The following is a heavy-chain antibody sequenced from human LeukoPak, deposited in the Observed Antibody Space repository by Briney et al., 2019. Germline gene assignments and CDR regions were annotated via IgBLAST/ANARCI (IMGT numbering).Heavy chain of an antibody. CDR3: ARLRRLGSAFDI. D-gene: IGHD3-22*01. CDR2: IIPILGIA. J-gene: IGHJ3*02. Sequence: VKVSCKASGGTFSSYTISWVRQAPGQGLEWMGRIIPILGIANYAQKFQGRVTMTRDTSTSTVYMELSSLRSEDTAAYYCARLRRLGSAFDIWGQGTMVTVSS. V-gene: IGHV1-69*02. CDR1: GGTFSSYT.